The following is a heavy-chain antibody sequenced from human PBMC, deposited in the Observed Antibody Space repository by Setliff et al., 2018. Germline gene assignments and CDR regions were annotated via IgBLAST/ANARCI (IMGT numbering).Heavy chain of an antibody. CDR2: ISGYNGNT. CDR3: ARVPRLEWLLPTFDS. Sequence: ASVKVSCKASGYSFTNYDINWVRQVTGQGLEWLGWISGYNGNTDYAQNFQGRVTMTTDTSTSTAYMELRSLRSDDTAVYYCARVPRLEWLLPTFDSWGQGTLVTVSS. CDR1: GYSFTNYD. V-gene: IGHV1-18*01. J-gene: IGHJ4*02. D-gene: IGHD3-3*01.